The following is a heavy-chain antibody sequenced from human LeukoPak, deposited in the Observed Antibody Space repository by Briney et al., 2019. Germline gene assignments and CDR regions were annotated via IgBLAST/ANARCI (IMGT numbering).Heavy chain of an antibody. D-gene: IGHD6-19*01. Sequence: GGSLRLSCAASGFTFSSYAMSWVRQAPGKGLEWVSAISGSGGSTYYADSVKGRFTISRDNSKNTLYLQMNSLTAEDTAVYYCAKDLYSSGWYYFDYWGQGTLVTVSS. CDR1: GFTFSSYA. V-gene: IGHV3-23*01. J-gene: IGHJ4*02. CDR3: AKDLYSSGWYYFDY. CDR2: ISGSGGST.